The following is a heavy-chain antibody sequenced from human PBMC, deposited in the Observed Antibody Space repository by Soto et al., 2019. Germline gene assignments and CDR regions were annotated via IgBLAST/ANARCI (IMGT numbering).Heavy chain of an antibody. V-gene: IGHV4-31*03. J-gene: IGHJ4*01. CDR2: HYNDGST. CDR1: GGSVSSGGYY. D-gene: IGHD6-13*01. Sequence: QVQLQESGPGLVKPSQTLSLTCNVSGGSVSSGGYYWSWVRQNPEKGLEWIGYHYNDGSTFYNPALQSRAVISVDKTKNHLFLILRSMTAGDTAVYYCARARCAGTLLYDWGQGTLVTVSS. CDR3: ARARCAGTLLYD.